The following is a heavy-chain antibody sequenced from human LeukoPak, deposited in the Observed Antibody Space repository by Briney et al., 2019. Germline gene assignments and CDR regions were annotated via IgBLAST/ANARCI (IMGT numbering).Heavy chain of an antibody. Sequence: SETLSLTCAVYGGSFSGYYWSWIRQPPGKGLEWIGYIYYSGSTNYNPSLKSRVTISVDTSKNQFSLKLSSVTAADTAVYYCARHLNYYDSSGYYRGDLYYFDYWGQGTLVTVSS. J-gene: IGHJ4*02. CDR1: GGSFSGYY. V-gene: IGHV4-59*01. CDR2: IYYSGST. D-gene: IGHD3-22*01. CDR3: ARHLNYYDSSGYYRGDLYYFDY.